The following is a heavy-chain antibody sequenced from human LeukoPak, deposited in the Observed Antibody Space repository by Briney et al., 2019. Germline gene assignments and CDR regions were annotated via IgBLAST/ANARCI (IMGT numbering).Heavy chain of an antibody. D-gene: IGHD2/OR15-2a*01. V-gene: IGHV3-48*02. CDR1: GFTFSSYS. CDR3: ARDGWTPPENRFDS. CDR2: ISSTGNTI. Sequence: GGSLRLSCAASGFTFSSYSMNWVRQARGKGLEWLSYISSTGNTIYYADSVKGRFTISRDKTSLHLQMDSLRDEDTAVYYCARDGWTPPENRFDSWGQGTLVTVSS. J-gene: IGHJ4*02.